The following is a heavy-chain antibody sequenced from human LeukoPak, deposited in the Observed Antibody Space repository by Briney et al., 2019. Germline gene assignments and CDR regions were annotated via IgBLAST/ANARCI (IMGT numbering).Heavy chain of an antibody. CDR2: IYPSGGST. Sequence: ASGKVSCKASGYTFTSYYIHWVRQAPGQGPEWMGIIYPSGGSTTYAQKFQGRVTMTRDMSTSTVYIELSSLRSEDTAVYYCAIGYCRGGSCDDEPGDAFDIWGQGTMVAVSS. CDR3: AIGYCRGGSCDDEPGDAFDI. D-gene: IGHD2-15*01. CDR1: GYTFTSYY. J-gene: IGHJ3*02. V-gene: IGHV1-46*01.